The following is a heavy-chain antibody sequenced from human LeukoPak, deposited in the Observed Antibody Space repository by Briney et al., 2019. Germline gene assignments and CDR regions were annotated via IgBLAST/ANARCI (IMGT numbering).Heavy chain of an antibody. Sequence: SETLSLTCTVSGGSISGYYWSWIRQSPGKGLEWIGYIYSSGATNYYPSFKSRVTISLDTSKNQFSLKVSSVTAADTAVYHCARHVRDSSGLSHHYYLDVWCKGTTVTVS. CDR1: GGSISGYY. CDR2: IYSSGAT. CDR3: ARHVRDSSGLSHHYYLDV. D-gene: IGHD6-19*01. J-gene: IGHJ6*03. V-gene: IGHV4-4*08.